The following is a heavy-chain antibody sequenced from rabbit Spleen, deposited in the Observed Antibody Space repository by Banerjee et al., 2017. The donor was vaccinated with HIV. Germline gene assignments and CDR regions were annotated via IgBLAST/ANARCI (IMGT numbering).Heavy chain of an antibody. Sequence: QSLEESGGGLVKPGGTLTLTCKASGISFGISDYMCWVRQAPGKGLEWIACIDAGSSDFTYHANWAKGRFIISKTSSTTVTLQATSLTVADTATYFCARDSSSSFSSYGMGLWGPGTLVTVS. CDR1: GISFGISDY. CDR3: ARDSSSSFSSYGMGL. CDR2: IDAGSSDFT. D-gene: IGHD1-1*01. V-gene: IGHV1S40*01. J-gene: IGHJ6*01.